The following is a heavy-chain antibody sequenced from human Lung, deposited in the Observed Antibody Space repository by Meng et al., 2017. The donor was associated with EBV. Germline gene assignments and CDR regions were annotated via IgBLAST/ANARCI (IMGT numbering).Heavy chain of an antibody. CDR2: IYYSGST. V-gene: IGHV4-39*01. CDR3: ARQSRTGCATLDY. J-gene: IGHJ4*02. D-gene: IGHD2-8*02. Sequence: QLQSSAPGLCIPSEHLSLTCPFSGGSIISSSYYWCWSRQPPGKGLEWSGSIYYSGSTYYNPSLKCRDTISVDTSKNQFSLKLSSVTAADTAVYSCARQSRTGCATLDYWGQGTLVTVSS. CDR1: GGSIISSSYY.